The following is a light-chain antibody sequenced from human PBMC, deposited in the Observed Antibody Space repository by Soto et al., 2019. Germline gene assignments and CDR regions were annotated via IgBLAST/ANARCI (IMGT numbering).Light chain of an antibody. J-gene: IGLJ2*01. CDR1: SSNVGTYDL. CDR3: CSFAVGAALV. CDR2: EGT. Sequence: QSVLTQPASVSASPGQSITISCTGTSSNVGTYDLVSWYQHHPDKAPKLIIYEGTKRPSGISSRLSGSKSGNTASLTISGLQAEDDADYYCCSFAVGAALVFGGGTKVTVL. V-gene: IGLV2-23*01.